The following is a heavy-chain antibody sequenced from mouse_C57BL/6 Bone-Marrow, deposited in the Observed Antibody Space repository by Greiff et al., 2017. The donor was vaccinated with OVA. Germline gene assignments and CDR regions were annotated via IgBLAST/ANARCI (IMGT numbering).Heavy chain of an antibody. CDR2: INPNNGGT. Sequence: EVQLQQSGPELVKPGASVKISCKASGYTFTDYYMNWVKQSHGKSLEWIGDINPNNGGTSYNQKFKGKATLTVDKSSSTAYMELRSLTSEDSAVYYCARGSSYYGNSLDYFDDWGQGTTLTVSS. CDR3: ARGSSYYGNSLDYFDD. CDR1: GYTFTDYY. J-gene: IGHJ2*01. D-gene: IGHD1-1*01. V-gene: IGHV1-26*01.